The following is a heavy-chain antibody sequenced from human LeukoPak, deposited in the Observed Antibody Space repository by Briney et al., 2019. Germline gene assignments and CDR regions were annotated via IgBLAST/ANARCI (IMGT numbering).Heavy chain of an antibody. CDR1: GFTFSSYA. CDR3: AKRPRSYGGVDY. D-gene: IGHD3-16*01. J-gene: IGHJ4*02. CDR2: ISGGGGST. Sequence: GGSLRLSCAASGFTFSSYAMSWVRQAPGKGLEWVSAISGGGGSTYYADSVKGRFTISRDNSKNTLYLQMNSLRAEDTAVYYCAKRPRSYGGVDYWGQGTLVTVSS. V-gene: IGHV3-23*01.